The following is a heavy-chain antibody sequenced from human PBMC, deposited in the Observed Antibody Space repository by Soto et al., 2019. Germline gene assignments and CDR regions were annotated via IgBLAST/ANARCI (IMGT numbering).Heavy chain of an antibody. V-gene: IGHV4-34*01. CDR3: LRGFVHSSGWYYYYGMDV. Sequence: PSETLSLTCAVYGGSFSGYYWSWIRQPPGKGLEWIGEINHSGSTNYNPSLKSRVTISVDTSKNQFSLKLSSVSAADTAVYYCLRGFVHSSGWYYYYGMDVWGQGTTVTVSS. CDR2: INHSGST. J-gene: IGHJ6*02. CDR1: GGSFSGYY. D-gene: IGHD6-19*01.